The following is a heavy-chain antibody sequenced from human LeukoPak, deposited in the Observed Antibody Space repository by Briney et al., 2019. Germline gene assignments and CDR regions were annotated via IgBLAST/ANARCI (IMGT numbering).Heavy chain of an antibody. CDR3: ARGPYSYDSSGAFDI. D-gene: IGHD3-22*01. CDR1: GGSMTSNTYY. J-gene: IGHJ3*02. CDR2: IYYSGST. Sequence: PSETLSLTCTVSGGSMTSNTYYWGWIRQPPGKGLEWIGSIYYSGSTYYNSSLKSRVTISVDTSKNQFSLKLSSVTAADTAVYFCARGPYSYDSSGAFDIWGQGTMVTVSS. V-gene: IGHV4-39*07.